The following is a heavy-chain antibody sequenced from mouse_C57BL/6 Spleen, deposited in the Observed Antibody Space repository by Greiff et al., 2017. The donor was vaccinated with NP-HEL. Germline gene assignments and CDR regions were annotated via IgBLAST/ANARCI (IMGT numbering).Heavy chain of an antibody. J-gene: IGHJ1*03. D-gene: IGHD1-1*01. V-gene: IGHV1-61*01. Sequence: QVQLQQPGAELVRPGSSVKLSCKASGYTFTSYWMDWVKQRPGQGLEWIGNIYPSDSETHYNQKFKDKATLTVDKSSSTAYMQLSSLTSEDSAVYYCARGFITTVVATGYFDVWGTGTTVTVSS. CDR2: IYPSDSET. CDR1: GYTFTSYW. CDR3: ARGFITTVVATGYFDV.